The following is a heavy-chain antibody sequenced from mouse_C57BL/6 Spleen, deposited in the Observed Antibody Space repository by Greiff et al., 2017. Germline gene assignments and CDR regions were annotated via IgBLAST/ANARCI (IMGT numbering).Heavy chain of an antibody. V-gene: IGHV7-3*01. CDR1: GFTFTDYY. D-gene: IGHD1-1*01. CDR2: IRNKANGYTT. J-gene: IGHJ1*03. CDR3: ASSTVVATDWYFDV. Sequence: EVMLVESGGGLVQPGGSLSLSCAASGFTFTDYYMSWVRQPPGKALEWLGFIRNKANGYTTEYSASVKGRFTISRDNSQSILYLQMNALRAEDSATYYCASSTVVATDWYFDVWGTGTTVTVSS.